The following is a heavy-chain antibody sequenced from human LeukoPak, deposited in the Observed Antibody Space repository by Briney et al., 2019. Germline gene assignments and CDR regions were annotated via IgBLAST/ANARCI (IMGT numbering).Heavy chain of an antibody. D-gene: IGHD3-16*02. J-gene: IGHJ4*02. CDR2: IYTTGMT. CDR3: ARAGYTISSYRFDY. Sequence: PSETLSLTCSVSGGSINSYWWSWIRQPARKGLEFIGRIYTTGMTNYNPSLKSRVSMSVDTSKNKFSLELRSVTAADTAVYFCARAGYTISSYRFDYWGQGALVTVSS. V-gene: IGHV4-4*07. CDR1: GGSINSYW.